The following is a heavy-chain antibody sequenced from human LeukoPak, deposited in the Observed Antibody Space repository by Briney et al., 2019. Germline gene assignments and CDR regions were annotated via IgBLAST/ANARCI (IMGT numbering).Heavy chain of an antibody. V-gene: IGHV4-61*05. CDR1: GGSISSSSYY. J-gene: IGHJ4*02. Sequence: SETLSLTCTVSGGSISSSSYYWGWIRQPPGKRLEWIGYIYYSGSTNYNPSLKSRVTISVDRSKNQFSLKLSSVTAADTAVYYCARDRNGYYYWGQGTLVTVSS. CDR3: ARDRNGYYY. CDR2: IYYSGST. D-gene: IGHD3-3*01.